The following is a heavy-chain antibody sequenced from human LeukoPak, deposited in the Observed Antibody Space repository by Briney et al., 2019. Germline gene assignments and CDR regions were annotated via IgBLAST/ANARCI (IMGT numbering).Heavy chain of an antibody. CDR1: GGTFSSYA. CDR3: ASSSGPPPTSFAS. D-gene: IGHD3-10*01. Sequence: ASVKVSCKASGGTFSSYAISWVRQAPGQGLEWMGGIIPIFGTANYAQKFQGRVTITADESTSTAYMELSSPRSEDTAVYYCASSSGPPPTSFASWGQGPLVPVSS. CDR2: IIPIFGTA. V-gene: IGHV1-69*13. J-gene: IGHJ4*02.